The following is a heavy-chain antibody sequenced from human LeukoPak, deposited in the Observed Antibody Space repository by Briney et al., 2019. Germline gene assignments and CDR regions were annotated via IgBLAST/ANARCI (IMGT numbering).Heavy chain of an antibody. D-gene: IGHD6-13*01. Sequence: GGSLRLSCATSGFTFSTSWMHWVRQAPGKGLVWVSRISGDGTTTTYADSVKGRFTISRDNAKNTLFLQMNSLRVDDTAVYYCARVRSSSWYDYWGQGALVTVSS. CDR1: GFTFSTSW. CDR3: ARVRSSSWYDY. CDR2: ISGDGTTT. V-gene: IGHV3-74*01. J-gene: IGHJ4*02.